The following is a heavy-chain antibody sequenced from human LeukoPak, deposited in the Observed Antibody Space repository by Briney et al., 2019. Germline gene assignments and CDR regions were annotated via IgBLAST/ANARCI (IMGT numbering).Heavy chain of an antibody. Sequence: PGGSLRLSCAASGFTFSSYAMSWVRQAPGKGLEWVSAISGSGGSTYYADSVKGRFTISRDNSKNTLYLQMNSLRAEDTAVYYCAKVVGEQWLVHVFGYWGQGTLVTVSS. CDR2: ISGSGGST. J-gene: IGHJ4*02. CDR1: GFTFSSYA. V-gene: IGHV3-23*01. CDR3: AKVVGEQWLVHVFGY. D-gene: IGHD6-19*01.